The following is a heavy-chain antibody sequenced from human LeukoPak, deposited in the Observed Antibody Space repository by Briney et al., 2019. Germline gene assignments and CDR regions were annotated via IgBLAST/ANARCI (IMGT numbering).Heavy chain of an antibody. V-gene: IGHV1-69*04. D-gene: IGHD3-3*01. Sequence: SVKVSCKASGGTFSSYAISWVRQAPGQGLEWMGRIIPILGIANYAQKFQGRVTITADKSTSTAYMELSSLRSEDTAVYYRARVALHDFWSGYSFDYWGQGTLVTVSS. CDR3: ARVALHDFWSGYSFDY. CDR2: IIPILGIA. J-gene: IGHJ4*02. CDR1: GGTFSSYA.